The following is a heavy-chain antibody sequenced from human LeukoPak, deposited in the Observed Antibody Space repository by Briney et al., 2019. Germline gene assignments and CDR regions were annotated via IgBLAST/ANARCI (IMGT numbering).Heavy chain of an antibody. CDR2: IKQDGSEK. J-gene: IGHJ6*02. CDR1: GFTFSSYW. CDR3: ARAEPSSSSWYWRYYYYGMDV. D-gene: IGHD6-13*01. Sequence: PGGSLRPSCAASGFTFSSYWMSWVRQAPGKGLEWVANIKQDGSEKYYVDSVKGRFTISRDNAKNSLYLQMNSLRAEDTAVYYCARAEPSSSSWYWRYYYYGMDVWGQGTTVTVSS. V-gene: IGHV3-7*01.